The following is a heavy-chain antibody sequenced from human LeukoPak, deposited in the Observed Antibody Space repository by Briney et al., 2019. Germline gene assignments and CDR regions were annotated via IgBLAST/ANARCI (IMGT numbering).Heavy chain of an antibody. CDR2: MYPSGSS. D-gene: IGHD1-26*01. J-gene: IGHJ4*02. V-gene: IGHV4-61*08. CDR1: GGSISSGDYS. CDR3: AAGPWELDY. Sequence: SETLSLTCAVSGGSISSGDYSWSWIRQPPGKGLEFIGYMYPSGSSNYNPSLRNRVTISVDRSMNQFSLRLTSVTAADTAVYYCAAGPWELDYWGQGALVTVSS.